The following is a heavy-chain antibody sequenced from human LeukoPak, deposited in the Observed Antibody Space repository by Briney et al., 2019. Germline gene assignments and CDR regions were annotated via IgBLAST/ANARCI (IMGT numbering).Heavy chain of an antibody. Sequence: GGSLRLSCAASGFTFSSYAMSWVRQAPGKGLEWVSAISGSGGSTYYADSVKGRFTISRDNSKSTLYLQMNSLRAEDTAVYYCATSGSPWLAFDYWGQGTLVTVSS. CDR1: GFTFSSYA. CDR2: ISGSGGST. D-gene: IGHD3-10*01. CDR3: ATSGSPWLAFDY. J-gene: IGHJ4*02. V-gene: IGHV3-23*01.